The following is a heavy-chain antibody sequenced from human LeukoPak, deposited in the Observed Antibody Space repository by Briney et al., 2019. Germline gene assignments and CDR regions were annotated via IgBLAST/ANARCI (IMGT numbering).Heavy chain of an antibody. J-gene: IGHJ3*02. Sequence: SETLSLTCTVSGGSISSYYWSWIRQPPGKGLEWIGYIYYSGSTNYNPSLKSRVTISVDTSKNQFSLKLSSVTAADTAVCYCARVGGYGYSGYDSDAFDIWGQGTMVTVSS. CDR1: GGSISSYY. CDR2: IYYSGST. CDR3: ARVGGYGYSGYDSDAFDI. D-gene: IGHD5-12*01. V-gene: IGHV4-59*01.